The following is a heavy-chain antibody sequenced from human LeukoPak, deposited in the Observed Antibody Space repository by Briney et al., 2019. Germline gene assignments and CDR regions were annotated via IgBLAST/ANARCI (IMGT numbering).Heavy chain of an antibody. CDR2: IYPADSNT. J-gene: IGHJ4*02. V-gene: IGHV5-51*01. CDR1: GYVFISYW. CDR3: ARQGFPDY. Sequence: GESLKISCKGSGYVFISYWIGWVRQMPGRGPEWMGIIYPADSNTRYSPSFQGQVTISADKSIGTAYLQWTSLKASDTAIYYCARQGFPDYWGQGTLVTVSS.